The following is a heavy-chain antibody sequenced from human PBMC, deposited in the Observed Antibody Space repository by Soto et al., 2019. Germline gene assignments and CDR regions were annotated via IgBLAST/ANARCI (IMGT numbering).Heavy chain of an antibody. CDR1: GFSLSTSGMC. CDR3: ARTITIFGVVITHYFDY. J-gene: IGHJ4*02. CDR2: IDWDDDK. D-gene: IGHD3-3*01. V-gene: IGHV2-70*01. Sequence: SGPTLVNPTQTFTLTCTFSGFSLSTSGMCVSWIRQPPGKALEWLALIDWDDDKYYSTSLTTRLTISKDTSKNQVVLTMTNMDPVDTATYYCARTITIFGVVITHYFDYWGQGALVTVSS.